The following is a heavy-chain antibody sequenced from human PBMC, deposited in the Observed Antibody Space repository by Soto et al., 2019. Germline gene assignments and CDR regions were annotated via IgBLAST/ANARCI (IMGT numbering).Heavy chain of an antibody. CDR1: GIVFSDY. Sequence: QVQLVESGGGLVKPGGSLRLSCAASGIVFSDYMSWVRQAPGKALERLSYISGSGSTIYSADSVKGRFTISRDNATNSRYLQLNNVRTEDTAVYYCAMLPFPWRWFDPWGQGTLVTVSS. J-gene: IGHJ5*02. D-gene: IGHD3-3*01. CDR2: ISGSGSTI. V-gene: IGHV3-11*01. CDR3: AMLPFPWRWFDP.